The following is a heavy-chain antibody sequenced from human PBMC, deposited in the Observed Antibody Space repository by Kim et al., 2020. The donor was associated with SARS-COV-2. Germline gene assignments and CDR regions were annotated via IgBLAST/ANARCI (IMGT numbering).Heavy chain of an antibody. CDR2: IYYSGST. CDR3: ARTEDTAMVPEGYFDL. CDR1: GGSISSSSYY. D-gene: IGHD5-18*01. Sequence: SETLSLTCTVSGGSISSSSYYWGWIRQPPGKGLEWVGSIYYSGSTYYNPSLKSRVTISVDTSKNQFSLKLSSVTAADTAVYYCARTEDTAMVPEGYFDL. V-gene: IGHV4-39*01. J-gene: IGHJ2*01.